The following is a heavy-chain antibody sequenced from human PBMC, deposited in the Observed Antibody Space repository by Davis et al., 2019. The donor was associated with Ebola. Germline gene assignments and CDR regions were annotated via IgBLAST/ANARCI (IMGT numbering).Heavy chain of an antibody. CDR2: IKQDGSEK. CDR3: ARDQTFGLRTPY. CDR1: GFTCSRYW. V-gene: IGHV3-7*01. D-gene: IGHD3-10*01. Sequence: GESLKISCAASGFTCSRYWMSWVRQAPGKGLEWVANIKQDGSEKYYVDSVKGRFTISRDNAKNSLYLQMNSLRAEDTAVYYCARDQTFGLRTPYWGQGTLVTVSS. J-gene: IGHJ4*02.